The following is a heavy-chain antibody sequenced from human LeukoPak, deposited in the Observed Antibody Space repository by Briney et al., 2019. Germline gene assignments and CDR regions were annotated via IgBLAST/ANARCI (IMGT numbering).Heavy chain of an antibody. J-gene: IGHJ4*02. Sequence: GGSLRLSCTASGFTFGDYAMNWVRQAPGKGLEWVGFIRGKAYGGTTEYAASVKGRFTISRDDSKSIAYLQMNSLKTEDTAVYYCNSGIQLWLYYWGQGTLVTVSS. V-gene: IGHV3-49*04. CDR1: GFTFGDYA. CDR3: NSGIQLWLYY. CDR2: IRGKAYGGTT. D-gene: IGHD5-18*01.